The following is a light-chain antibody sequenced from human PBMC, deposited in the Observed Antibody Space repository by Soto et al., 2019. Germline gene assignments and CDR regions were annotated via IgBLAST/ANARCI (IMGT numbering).Light chain of an antibody. V-gene: IGKV3-20*01. CDR3: QQYGGSPRT. J-gene: IGKJ1*01. Sequence: EIVMTQSPATLSVTPGERATLSCRASQSVSNNYLAWYQQKPGQAPRLLIYGASNRATGIPDRFSGSGSGTDFTLTISRLEPEDFAVYYCQQYGGSPRTFGQGTKVDIK. CDR1: QSVSNNY. CDR2: GAS.